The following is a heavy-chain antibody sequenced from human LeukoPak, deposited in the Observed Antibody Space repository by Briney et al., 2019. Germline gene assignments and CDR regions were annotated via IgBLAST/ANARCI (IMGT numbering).Heavy chain of an antibody. J-gene: IGHJ4*02. CDR2: INHSGST. Sequence: SETLSLTCAVYGGSFSGYYWSWIRQPPGKGLEWIGEINHSGSTYYNPSLKSRVTMSVDTSKNQFSLKLSSVTAADTAVYYCVRLDYSNFFDYWGQGNLVTVSS. CDR3: VRLDYSNFFDY. D-gene: IGHD4-11*01. CDR1: GGSFSGYY. V-gene: IGHV4-34*01.